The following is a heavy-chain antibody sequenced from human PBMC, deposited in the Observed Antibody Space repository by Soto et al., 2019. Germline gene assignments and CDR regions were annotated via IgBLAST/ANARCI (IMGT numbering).Heavy chain of an antibody. CDR1: RGSFICYY. CDR2: INHSGGT. D-gene: IGHD4-17*01. Sequence: PSETLPLTCVVYRGSFICYYWHWIRQPPGKGLEWIGEINHSGGTNYNPSLKSRVTISVDTSKNHFSLNLSSVTAADTAVYYCARGPLRWLDIWGQGTMVT. V-gene: IGHV4-34*01. J-gene: IGHJ3*02. CDR3: ARGPLRWLDI.